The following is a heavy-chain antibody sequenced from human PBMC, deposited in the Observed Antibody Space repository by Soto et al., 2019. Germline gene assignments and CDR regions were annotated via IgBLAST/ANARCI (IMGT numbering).Heavy chain of an antibody. CDR3: ARLVSYCSGGSCYYYYMDV. CDR2: IYPGDSDT. D-gene: IGHD2-15*01. V-gene: IGHV5-51*01. J-gene: IGHJ6*03. Sequence: GESLKISCKGSGYSFTSYWIGWVRQMPGKGLEWMGIIYPGDSDTRYSPSFQGQVTISADKSISTAYLQWSSLKASDTAMYYCARLVSYCSGGSCYYYYMDVWGKGTTVTVSS. CDR1: GYSFTSYW.